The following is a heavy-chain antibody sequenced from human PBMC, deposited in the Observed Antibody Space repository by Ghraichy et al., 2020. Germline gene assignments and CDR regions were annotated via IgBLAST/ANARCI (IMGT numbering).Heavy chain of an antibody. Sequence: SCAASGFTFSRYAMSWVRQAPGKGLECVSTISGAGDTTYYAESVKGRFTMSRDNSKNTLYLQMNSLRAEDTAVYYCAKHHSSGAFDYWGQGTLVTVSS. CDR3: AKHHSSGAFDY. CDR1: GFTFSRYA. J-gene: IGHJ4*02. V-gene: IGHV3-23*01. D-gene: IGHD3-22*01. CDR2: ISGAGDTT.